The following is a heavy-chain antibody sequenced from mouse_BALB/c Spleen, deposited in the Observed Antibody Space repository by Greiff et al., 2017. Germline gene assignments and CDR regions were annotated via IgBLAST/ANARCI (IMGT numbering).Heavy chain of an antibody. Sequence: LVKTGASVKISCKASGYSFTGYYMHWVKQSPGKSLEWIGYISCYNGATSYNQKFTGKATFTVDTSSSTAYMQFNSLTSEDSAVYDCARGYGNPWFAYWGQGTLVTVSA. J-gene: IGHJ3*01. CDR2: ISCYNGAT. V-gene: IGHV1S34*01. CDR1: GYSFTGYY. CDR3: ARGYGNPWFAY. D-gene: IGHD2-1*01.